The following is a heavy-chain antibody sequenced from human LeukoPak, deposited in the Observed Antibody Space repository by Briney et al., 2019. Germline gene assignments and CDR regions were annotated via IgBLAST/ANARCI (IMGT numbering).Heavy chain of an antibody. V-gene: IGHV3-15*01. Sequence: TGGSLRLSCAASGFTFSSYWVSWVRQAPGKGLEWVGRIKPKTDGETTEYAAPVKDRFSISRDDSKSMMYLQMNSLKTEDTAVYYCITPLPYSAQGGQGTLVTVSS. J-gene: IGHJ4*02. CDR2: IKPKTDGETT. CDR3: ITPLPYSAQ. CDR1: GFTFSSYW. D-gene: IGHD2-21*01.